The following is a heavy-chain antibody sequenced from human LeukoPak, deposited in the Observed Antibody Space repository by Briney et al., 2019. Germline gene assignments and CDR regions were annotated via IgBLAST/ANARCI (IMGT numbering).Heavy chain of an antibody. Sequence: NPSETLSLTCTVSGYSISSGYYWGWIRQPPGKGLEWIGSIYHSGSTYYNPSLKSRVTISVDTSKNQFSLKLSSVTAADTAVYYCARATAAGFDYWGQGTLVTVSS. D-gene: IGHD6-13*01. CDR1: GYSISSGYY. V-gene: IGHV4-38-2*02. J-gene: IGHJ4*02. CDR3: ARATAAGFDY. CDR2: IYHSGST.